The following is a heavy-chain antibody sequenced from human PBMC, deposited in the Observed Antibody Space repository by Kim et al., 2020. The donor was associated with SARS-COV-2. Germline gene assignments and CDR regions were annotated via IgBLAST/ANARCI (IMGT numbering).Heavy chain of an antibody. D-gene: IGHD6-13*01. CDR3: ARDGVISSSWYRGPPHGNWFDP. J-gene: IGHJ5*02. CDR2: ISYDGSNK. Sequence: GGSLRLSCAASGFTFSSYAMHWVRQAPGKGLEWVAVISYDGSNKYYADSVKGRFTISRDNSKNTLYLQMNSLRAEDTAVYYCARDGVISSSWYRGPPHGNWFDPWGQGTLVTVSS. CDR1: GFTFSSYA. V-gene: IGHV3-30*04.